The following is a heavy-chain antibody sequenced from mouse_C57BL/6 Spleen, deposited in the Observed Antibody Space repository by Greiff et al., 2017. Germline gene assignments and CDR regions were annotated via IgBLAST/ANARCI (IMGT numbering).Heavy chain of an antibody. Sequence: QVQLQQPGAELVMPGASVKLSCKASGYTFTSYWMHWVKQRPGQGLEWIGEIDPSDSYTNYNQKFKGKSTLTVDKSSSTAYMQLSSLSYEDSAVYYCARGNWSFDYWGQGTTLTVSS. J-gene: IGHJ2*01. CDR3: ARGNWSFDY. V-gene: IGHV1-69*01. CDR2: IDPSDSYT. D-gene: IGHD2-1*01. CDR1: GYTFTSYW.